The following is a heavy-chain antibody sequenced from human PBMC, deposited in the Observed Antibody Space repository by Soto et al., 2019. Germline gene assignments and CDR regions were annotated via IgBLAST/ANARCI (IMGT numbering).Heavy chain of an antibody. CDR1: GFTFSGYA. CDR3: ARDQAGGWISHGYDH. CDR2: ISNSGGST. V-gene: IGHV3-23*01. J-gene: IGHJ4*02. D-gene: IGHD5-12*01. Sequence: EVHLLQSGGDLVQPGGSLRLSCAASGFTFSGYAMSWVRQAPGKGLEWVSGISNSGGSTFYSDSVKGRFTISRDNSENTLYPQMNSLKDEDTAVYFCARDQAGGWISHGYDHWGQGSRVDVSA.